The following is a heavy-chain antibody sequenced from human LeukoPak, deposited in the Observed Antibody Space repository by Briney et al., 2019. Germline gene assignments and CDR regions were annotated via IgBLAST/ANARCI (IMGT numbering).Heavy chain of an antibody. CDR2: IRPDGSEK. Sequence: PGGSLRLSCAASGFTFSTYWMSWVRQAPGKGLEWVANIRPDGSEKYYVDSVKGRLTISRDNSKNTLYLQMNSLRAEDTAVYYCAGGYCSSTSCYPGSGYWGQGTLVTVSS. V-gene: IGHV3-7*03. CDR1: GFTFSTYW. D-gene: IGHD2-2*01. CDR3: AGGYCSSTSCYPGSGY. J-gene: IGHJ4*02.